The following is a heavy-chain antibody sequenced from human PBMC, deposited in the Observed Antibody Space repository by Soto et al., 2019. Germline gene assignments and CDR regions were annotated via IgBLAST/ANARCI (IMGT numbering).Heavy chain of an antibody. J-gene: IGHJ4*01. D-gene: IGHD3-16*01. V-gene: IGHV3-23*01. CDR1: GFTFNTYD. CDR2: IATTGETT. CDR3: VRHGGC. Sequence: EVQLLESGGGLVQPGGSLRLSCAASGFTFNTYDMSWVRQAPGTGLEWVSSIATTGETTFYADSVRGRFTISRDNSKNTLFLQINTLRADDTAIYYCVRHGGCWGHGTLVTVSS.